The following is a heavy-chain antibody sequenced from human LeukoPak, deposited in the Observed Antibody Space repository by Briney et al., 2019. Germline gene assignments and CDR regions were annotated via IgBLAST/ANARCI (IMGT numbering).Heavy chain of an antibody. CDR3: ARHPSRSLFTVTTFDN. V-gene: IGHV4-39*01. D-gene: IGHD1-26*01. J-gene: IGHJ4*02. CDR2: IYYTGRT. Sequence: SETLSLTCTVSGGSISSIAYYWGWVRQPPGMGLEWIGSIYYTGRTYYNPSLKSRVTISVDTSKNQFSLKLSSVSAADTAVYFCARHPSRSLFTVTTFDNWGQGTLVTVSS. CDR1: GGSISSIAYY.